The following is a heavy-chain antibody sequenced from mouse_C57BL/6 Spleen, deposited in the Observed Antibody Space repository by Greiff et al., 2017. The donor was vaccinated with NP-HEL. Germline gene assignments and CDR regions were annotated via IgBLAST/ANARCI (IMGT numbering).Heavy chain of an antibody. J-gene: IGHJ2*01. CDR1: GYTFTSYW. D-gene: IGHD1-1*01. CDR3: ARRDYYGSYHYFDY. CDR2: IDPSDSYT. V-gene: IGHV1-59*01. Sequence: QVQLQQPGAELVRPGTSVKLSCKASGYTFTSYWMHWVKQRPGQGLEWIGVIDPSDSYTNYNQKFKGKATLTVDTSSSTAYMQLSSLTSEDSAVYYCARRDYYGSYHYFDYWGQGTTLTVSS.